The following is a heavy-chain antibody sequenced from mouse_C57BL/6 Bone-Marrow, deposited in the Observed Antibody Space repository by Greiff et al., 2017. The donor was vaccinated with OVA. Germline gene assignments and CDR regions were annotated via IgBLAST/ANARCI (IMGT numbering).Heavy chain of an antibody. D-gene: IGHD3-3*01. Sequence: EVMLVESGAGLVQPGRSMKISCVASGFTFSNYWMNWVRQSPEKGLEWVAQIRLKSDNYATHYAESVKGRFTISRYDAKSSVYLQMNNLRAEDTGIYYYTEGRWFAYWGQGTLVTVSA. V-gene: IGHV6-3*01. J-gene: IGHJ3*01. CDR2: IRLKSDNYAT. CDR3: TEGRWFAY. CDR1: GFTFSNYW.